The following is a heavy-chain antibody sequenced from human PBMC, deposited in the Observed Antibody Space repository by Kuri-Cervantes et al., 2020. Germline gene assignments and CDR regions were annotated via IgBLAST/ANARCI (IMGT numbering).Heavy chain of an antibody. V-gene: IGHV1-2*04. CDR1: GYTFTGYY. J-gene: IGHJ4*02. D-gene: IGHD5-12*01. CDR3: ARAVGMATTLDY. CDR2: INPNSGGT. Sequence: ASVKVSCKASGYTFTGYYMHWVRQAPGQGLEWMGWINPNSGGTNYAQKFQGWVTMTRDTSISTAYMELSRLRSDDTAVYYRARAVGMATTLDYWGQGTLVTVSS.